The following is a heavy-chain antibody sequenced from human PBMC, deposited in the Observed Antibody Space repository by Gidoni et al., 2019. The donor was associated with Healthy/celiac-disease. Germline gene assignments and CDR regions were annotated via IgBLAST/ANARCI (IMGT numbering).Heavy chain of an antibody. CDR1: GYTFTGYY. D-gene: IGHD6-19*01. V-gene: IGHV1-2*02. Sequence: QVQLVQSGAEVKKPGASVKVSCKAPGYTFTGYYMHWVRQAPGQGLEWMGWINPNSGGTNYAQKFQGRVTMTRDTSISTAYMELSRLRSDDTAVYYCARANHDQQWLVPFDYWGQGTLVTVSS. CDR2: INPNSGGT. CDR3: ARANHDQQWLVPFDY. J-gene: IGHJ4*02.